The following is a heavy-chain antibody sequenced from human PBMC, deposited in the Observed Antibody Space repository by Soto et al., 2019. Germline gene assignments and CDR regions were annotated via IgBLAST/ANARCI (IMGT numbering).Heavy chain of an antibody. D-gene: IGHD2-15*01. CDR3: ARDEVVSPNYYYYYMDV. CDR2: ISGSGGST. CDR1: GFTFSSYA. V-gene: IGHV3-23*01. J-gene: IGHJ6*03. Sequence: GGSLRLSCAASGFTFSSYAMSWVRQAPGKGLEWVSAISGSGGSTYYADSVKGRFTISRDNSKNTLYLQMNSLRAEDTAVYYCARDEVVSPNYYYYYMDVWGKGTTVTVSS.